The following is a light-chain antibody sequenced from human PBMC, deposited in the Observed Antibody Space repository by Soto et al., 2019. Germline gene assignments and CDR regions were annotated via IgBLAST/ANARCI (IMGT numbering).Light chain of an antibody. CDR3: QVWDSSSDHLYV. Sequence: SYELTQPPSVSVAPGKTARITCGGNNIGSKSVHGYQQKPGQAPVLVIYYDSDRPSGTPERFSGSNSGNTATLTISSVEAADEADYYCQVWDSSSDHLYVFGTGTKVTVL. J-gene: IGLJ1*01. CDR1: NIGSKS. V-gene: IGLV3-21*04. CDR2: YDS.